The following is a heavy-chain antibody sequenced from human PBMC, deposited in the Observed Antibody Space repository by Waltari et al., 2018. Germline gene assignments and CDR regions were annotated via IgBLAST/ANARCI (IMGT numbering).Heavy chain of an antibody. CDR3: ARGRITNSNAFDP. V-gene: IGHV4-61*02. Sequence: QVQLQESGPGLVAPSQTLSLTCTVFGDSISRDTYWWAWIRQHAGKGLGCIGRVYTVGSIDYNPSLRSRLTISVDSPKNQFSLKLTSVTAADTAVYYCARGRITNSNAFDPWGQGTLVIVSS. CDR2: VYTVGSI. J-gene: IGHJ5*02. CDR1: GDSISRDTYW. D-gene: IGHD1-20*01.